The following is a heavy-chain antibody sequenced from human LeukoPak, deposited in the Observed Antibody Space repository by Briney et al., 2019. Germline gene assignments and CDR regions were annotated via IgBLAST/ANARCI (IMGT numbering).Heavy chain of an antibody. Sequence: GGSLRLSCAASGFTLSSYWMHWVRQAPGKGRVWVSRINGDGSSTTYVDSVMGRFTISRDNAKNTLYLQMNSVRAEDTAVYYCARGNIAAAGIHYWGQGTLVIVS. V-gene: IGHV3-74*01. J-gene: IGHJ4*02. CDR3: ARGNIAAAGIHY. D-gene: IGHD6-13*01. CDR1: GFTLSSYW. CDR2: INGDGSST.